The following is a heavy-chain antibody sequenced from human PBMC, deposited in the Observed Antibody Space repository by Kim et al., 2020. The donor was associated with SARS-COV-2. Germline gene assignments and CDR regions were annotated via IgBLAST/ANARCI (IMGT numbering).Heavy chain of an antibody. CDR2: ISYDGSNK. D-gene: IGHD6-19*01. Sequence: GGSLRLSCAASGFTFSSYGMHWVRQAPGKGLEWVAVISYDGSNKYYADSVKGRFTISRDNYKNTLYLQMNSLRAEDTAVYYCAKGEQWLYYYYYGMDVWGQGTTVTVSS. V-gene: IGHV3-30*18. CDR1: GFTFSSYG. CDR3: AKGEQWLYYYYYGMDV. J-gene: IGHJ6*02.